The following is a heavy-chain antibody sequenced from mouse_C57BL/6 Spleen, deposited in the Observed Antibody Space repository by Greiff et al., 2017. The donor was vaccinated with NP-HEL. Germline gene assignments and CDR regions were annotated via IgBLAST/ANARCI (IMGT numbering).Heavy chain of an antibody. CDR1: GFSFNTYA. V-gene: IGHV10-1*01. D-gene: IGHD2-4*01. CDR3: VSPMISLDY. CDR2: IRSKSNNYAT. Sequence: EVHLVESGGGLVQPKGSLKLSCAASGFSFNTYAMNWVRQAPGKGLEWVARIRSKSNNYATYYADSVKDRFTIFKDDSESMLYLKMNNLKTEDTAMNDCVSPMISLDYWGQGTLVTVSA. J-gene: IGHJ3*01.